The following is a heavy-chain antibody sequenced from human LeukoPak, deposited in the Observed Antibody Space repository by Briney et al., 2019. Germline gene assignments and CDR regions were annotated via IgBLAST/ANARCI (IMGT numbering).Heavy chain of an antibody. J-gene: IGHJ4*02. Sequence: GGSLRLSCTASGFTFGDYAMRWFRQAPGKWLEWVSFIRSKSYGGITEEAASVKGRFTISIDDPRIIAYLQMNSLKTENTAVYYCTREKGDQGWYWGQGTLVTVSS. CDR2: IRSKSYGGIT. CDR3: TREKGDQGWY. D-gene: IGHD2-15*01. V-gene: IGHV3-49*03. CDR1: GFTFGDYA.